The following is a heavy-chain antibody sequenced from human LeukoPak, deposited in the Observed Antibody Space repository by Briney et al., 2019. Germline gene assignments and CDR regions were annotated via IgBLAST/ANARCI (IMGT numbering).Heavy chain of an antibody. V-gene: IGHV3-15*01. CDR1: GFTVSTVW. CDR3: TSTLGY. D-gene: IGHD3-16*01. CDR2: IREKTDGGTA. J-gene: IGHJ4*02. Sequence: GGSLRLSCAASGFTVSTVWMTWVRQASGKGLEWVGRIREKTDGGTAEYAAPVKGRFTISRDDSKNTLYLQMKSVTTEDIAVYYCTSTLGYWGQGTLVTVSS.